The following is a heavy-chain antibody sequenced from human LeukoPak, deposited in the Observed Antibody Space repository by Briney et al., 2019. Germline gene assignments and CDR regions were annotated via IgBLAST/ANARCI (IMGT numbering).Heavy chain of an antibody. CDR3: ARIAYCGADCHAFDV. Sequence: SVKVSCKASGGSFSKYGITWVRQAPGQGLEWMRGIMFTFGATKYAQRFQGRVTISADESTSTAYMEVSSLRSEDTAVYYCARIAYCGADCHAFDVWGQGTMVIVSS. D-gene: IGHD2-21*01. CDR2: IMFTFGAT. J-gene: IGHJ3*01. CDR1: GGSFSKYG. V-gene: IGHV1-69*01.